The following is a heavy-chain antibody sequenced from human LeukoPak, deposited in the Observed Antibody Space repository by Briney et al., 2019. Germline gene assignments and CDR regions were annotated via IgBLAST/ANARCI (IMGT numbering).Heavy chain of an antibody. CDR1: GGSISSSSYY. V-gene: IGHV4-39*01. D-gene: IGHD3-3*01. CDR2: LFYSRST. CDR3: ARPQTYYDFWSGYPYYYYYYMDV. Sequence: SGTLSLTCTVSGGSISSSSYYWGWIRQPPGKGLEWIGSLFYSRSTYYNPSLKSRVTISVDTSNNQFSLKLSSVTAADTAVYYCARPQTYYDFWSGYPYYYYYYMDVWGKGTTVTVSS. J-gene: IGHJ6*03.